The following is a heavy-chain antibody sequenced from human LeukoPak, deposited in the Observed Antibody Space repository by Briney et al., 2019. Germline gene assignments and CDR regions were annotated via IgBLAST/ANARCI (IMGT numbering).Heavy chain of an antibody. CDR1: GFTFSNYD. Sequence: GGSLRLSCAASGFTFSNYDIHWVRQAPGKGLEWVALVRFDESNKYYADSVKGRFSISRDNSKNMLNLQMSSLRPEDTAVYYCAREAYCSSTNCPLGYYFYYMDVWGKGTTVTVSS. V-gene: IGHV3-30*02. D-gene: IGHD2-2*01. CDR3: AREAYCSSTNCPLGYYFYYMDV. CDR2: VRFDESNK. J-gene: IGHJ6*03.